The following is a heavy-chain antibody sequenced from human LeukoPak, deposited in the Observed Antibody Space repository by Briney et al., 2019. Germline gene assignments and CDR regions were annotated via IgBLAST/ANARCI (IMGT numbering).Heavy chain of an antibody. J-gene: IGHJ4*02. V-gene: IGHV3-43*01. D-gene: IGHD5-24*01. CDR2: ISWDSTNR. CDR3: AKESGTIYFDS. Sequence: GGSLRLSCAASGFTFDDYTLHWLRQAPGKGLEWVSLISWDSTNRYYADSVKGRFTISRDNSRNSLYLQMDSLRSEDTALYYCAKESGTIYFDSWGQGTLVTVSS. CDR1: GFTFDDYT.